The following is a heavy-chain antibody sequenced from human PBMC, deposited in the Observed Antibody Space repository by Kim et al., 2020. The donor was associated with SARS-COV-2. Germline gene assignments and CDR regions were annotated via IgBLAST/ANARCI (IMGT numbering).Heavy chain of an antibody. V-gene: IGHV3-11*05. J-gene: IGHJ4*02. CDR2: YT. CDR3: ARDTTVNFDY. D-gene: IGHD4-17*01. Sequence: YTNYADSVKGRFTISRDNAKNSLYLQMNSLRAEDTAVYYCARDTTVNFDYWGQGTLVTVSS.